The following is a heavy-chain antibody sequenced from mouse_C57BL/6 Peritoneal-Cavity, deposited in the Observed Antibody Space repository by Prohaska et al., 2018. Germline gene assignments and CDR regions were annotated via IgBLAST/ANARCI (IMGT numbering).Heavy chain of an antibody. CDR1: GFTFSGFW. Sequence: EVQLLQTGGGLVQPGGSRGLSCEGSGFTFSGFWMSWVRQTPGQTLEWIGDINSDCNEINYAPSIKDRFTIVRDNDKSTLYLQMSNVRSEDTSTYFCMSYCSYWYFDVWGTGTTVTVSS. CDR3: MSYCSYWYFDV. V-gene: IGHV11-2*01. CDR2: INSDCNEI. J-gene: IGHJ1*03.